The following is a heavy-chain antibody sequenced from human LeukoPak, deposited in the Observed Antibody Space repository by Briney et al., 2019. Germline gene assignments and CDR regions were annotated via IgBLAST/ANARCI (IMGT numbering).Heavy chain of an antibody. Sequence: ASVKVSCKASGYTFTSYYMHWVRQAPGQGLEWMGIINPSGGSTGYAQKFQGRVTMTRDTSTSTVYMELSSLRSEDTAVYYCASGEYCSSTSCSPRIDAFDIWGQGTMVTVSS. J-gene: IGHJ3*02. CDR3: ASGEYCSSTSCSPRIDAFDI. D-gene: IGHD2-2*01. V-gene: IGHV1-46*01. CDR2: INPSGGST. CDR1: GYTFTSYY.